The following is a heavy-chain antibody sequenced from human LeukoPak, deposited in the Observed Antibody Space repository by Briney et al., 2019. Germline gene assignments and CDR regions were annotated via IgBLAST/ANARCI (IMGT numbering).Heavy chain of an antibody. Sequence: GGSLRLSCAASGFTFSSYAMHWARQAPGKGLEYVSAISSNGGSTYYANSVKGRFTISRDNSKNTLYLQMGSLRAEDMAVYYCARGNYGSGSYPYYMDVWGKGTTVTISS. CDR1: GFTFSSYA. V-gene: IGHV3-64*01. CDR2: ISSNGGST. D-gene: IGHD3-10*01. CDR3: ARGNYGSGSYPYYMDV. J-gene: IGHJ6*03.